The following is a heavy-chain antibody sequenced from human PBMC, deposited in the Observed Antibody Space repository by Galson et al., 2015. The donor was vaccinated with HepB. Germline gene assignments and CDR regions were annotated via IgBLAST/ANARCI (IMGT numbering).Heavy chain of an antibody. CDR2: IFPGDSDT. V-gene: IGHV5-51*03. Sequence: QSGAEVKKLGESLKISCKGSGYSFANYWIGWVRQMPGKGLEWMGIIFPGDSDTRYSPSLQGQVTIPADKSITTVYLQWNSLKASDTAVYYCARAETVTAVAFHVWGQGTRVYVSS. D-gene: IGHD5-18*01. CDR1: GYSFANYW. J-gene: IGHJ3*01. CDR3: ARAETVTAVAFHV.